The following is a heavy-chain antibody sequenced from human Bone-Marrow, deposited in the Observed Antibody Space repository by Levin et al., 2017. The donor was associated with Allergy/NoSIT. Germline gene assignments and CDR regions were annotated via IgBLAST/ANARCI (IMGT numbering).Heavy chain of an antibody. CDR1: GDSISTYY. CDR3: AGYTSDRFGGMDV. V-gene: IGHV4-59*01. CDR2: MHSSGST. Sequence: PSETLSLNCSVSGDSISTYYWSWIRQSPGKGLEWVASMHSSGSTGYNPSLKSRVTISVDRSKNQFFFMLTSATAADTAVYYCAGYTSDRFGGMDVWGHGTSVTVSS. J-gene: IGHJ6*02. D-gene: IGHD3-16*02.